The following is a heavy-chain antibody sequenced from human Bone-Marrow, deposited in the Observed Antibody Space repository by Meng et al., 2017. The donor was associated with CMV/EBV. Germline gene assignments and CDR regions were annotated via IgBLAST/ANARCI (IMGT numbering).Heavy chain of an antibody. Sequence: SVKVSCKASGGTFSSYAISWVRQAPGQGLEWMGGIIPILGIANYAQKFQGRVTITADKSTSTAYTELSSLRSEDTAVYYCARVGYCSGGSCSTGGFDPWGQGTLVTVSS. CDR3: ARVGYCSGGSCSTGGFDP. CDR1: GGTFSSYA. V-gene: IGHV1-69*10. D-gene: IGHD2-15*01. CDR2: IIPILGIA. J-gene: IGHJ5*02.